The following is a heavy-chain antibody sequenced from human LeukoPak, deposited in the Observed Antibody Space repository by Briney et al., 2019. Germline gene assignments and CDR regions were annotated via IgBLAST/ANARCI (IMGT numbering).Heavy chain of an antibody. V-gene: IGHV5-51*01. J-gene: IGHJ4*02. Sequence: GESLKISCKGSGYSFTKYWIGWVRQMPGKGLEWMGIIYPDDSDTRYSPSFQGQVTISADKSISTASLQWSSLRASDTAMYYCARIAAVGTVFDHWGQGTLVTVSS. CDR2: IYPDDSDT. CDR3: ARIAAVGTVFDH. CDR1: GYSFTKYW. D-gene: IGHD6-13*01.